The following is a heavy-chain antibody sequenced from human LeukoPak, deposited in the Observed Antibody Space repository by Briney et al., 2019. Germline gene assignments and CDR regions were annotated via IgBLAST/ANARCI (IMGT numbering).Heavy chain of an antibody. D-gene: IGHD3-10*01. CDR1: GYTFSDYY. Sequence: GASVKVSCKASGYTFSDYYMHWVRQAPGQGLEWMGWINPNSGGTNYAQKFQGRVTMTRDTSISTAYMELTRLRSDDTAVYYCARPTLQTLGAWGQGTLVTVSS. J-gene: IGHJ5*02. CDR2: INPNSGGT. V-gene: IGHV1-2*02. CDR3: ARPTLQTLGA.